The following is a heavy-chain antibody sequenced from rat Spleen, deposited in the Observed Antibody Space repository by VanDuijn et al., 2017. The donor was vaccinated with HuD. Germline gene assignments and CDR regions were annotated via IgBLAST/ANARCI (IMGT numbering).Heavy chain of an antibody. D-gene: IGHD1-12*02. J-gene: IGHJ2*01. CDR3: ARLYDGSFDY. CDR1: GFTFSDYN. CDR2: ISYDGSST. Sequence: EVQLVESGGGLVQPGRSLKLSCAASGFTFSDYNMAWVRQAPKKGLEWVATISYDGSSTYYRDSVKGRFTISRDNAKSTLYLQMDSLRSEDTATYYCARLYDGSFDYWGQGVMVTVSS. V-gene: IGHV5-7*01.